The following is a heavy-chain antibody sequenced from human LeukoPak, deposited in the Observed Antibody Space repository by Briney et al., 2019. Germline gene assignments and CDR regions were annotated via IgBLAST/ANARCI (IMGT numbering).Heavy chain of an antibody. D-gene: IGHD2-15*01. CDR2: IYYSGST. CDR3: ARPIRSPPYAFDI. Sequence: SETLSLTCTVSGGSISSGSYYWSWIRQPPGKGLEWIGYIYYSGSTNYNPSLKSRVTISVDTSKNQFSLKLSSVTAANTAVYYCARPIRSPPYAFDIWGQGTMVTVSS. V-gene: IGHV4-61*01. CDR1: GGSISSGSYY. J-gene: IGHJ3*02.